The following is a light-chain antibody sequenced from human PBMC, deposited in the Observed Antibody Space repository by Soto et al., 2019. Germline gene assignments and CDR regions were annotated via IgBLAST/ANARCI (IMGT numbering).Light chain of an antibody. J-gene: IGKJ1*01. Sequence: DIQLTQSPSFLSASVGDRVTITCRASQGISSYLAWYQQKTGKAPKIMIYDESTLESGVPSRFSGSGSGPEFTLTISSLQPDDFATYYCQQHNSFPITVGQGNKVDSK. CDR3: QQHNSFPIT. CDR1: QGISSY. V-gene: IGKV1-9*01. CDR2: DES.